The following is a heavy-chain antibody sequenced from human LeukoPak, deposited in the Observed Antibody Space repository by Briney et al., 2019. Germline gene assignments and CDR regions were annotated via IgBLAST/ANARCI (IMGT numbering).Heavy chain of an antibody. Sequence: SETLSLTCTVSGGSISIYYWRWIRQPAGKGLEWLGRIYTSGTTNYNPSLKSLATMSVDTSKNQFSLKLSSVTAADTAVYYCARLTSYGFGVDYWGQGTLVTVSS. D-gene: IGHD5-18*01. CDR1: GGSISIYY. J-gene: IGHJ4*02. V-gene: IGHV4-4*07. CDR2: IYTSGTT. CDR3: ARLTSYGFGVDY.